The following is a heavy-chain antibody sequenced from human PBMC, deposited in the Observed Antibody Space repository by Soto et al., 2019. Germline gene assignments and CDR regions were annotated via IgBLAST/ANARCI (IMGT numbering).Heavy chain of an antibody. Sequence: FSGYYWXXXXQPPGKGLEWIGEINHSGSTNYNPSLKSRVTISVDTSKNQFSLKLSSVTAADTAVYYCAAYSTLSPSREYFQHWGQGTLVTVSS. D-gene: IGHD2-15*01. CDR1: FSGYY. J-gene: IGHJ1*01. CDR3: AAYSTLSPSREYFQH. V-gene: IGHV4-34*01. CDR2: INHSGST.